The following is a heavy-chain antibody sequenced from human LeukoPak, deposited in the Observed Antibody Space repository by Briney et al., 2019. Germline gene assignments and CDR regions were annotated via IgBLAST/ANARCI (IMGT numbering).Heavy chain of an antibody. CDR3: ARGRRGYSYGKNAFDI. CDR2: ISAYNGNT. J-gene: IGHJ3*02. Sequence: ASVKASCKASGYTFTSYGISWVRQAPGQGLEWMGWISAYNGNTNYAQKLQGRVTMTTDTSTSTAYMELRSLRSDDTAVYYCARGRRGYSYGKNAFDIWGQGTMVTVSS. D-gene: IGHD5-18*01. V-gene: IGHV1-18*01. CDR1: GYTFTSYG.